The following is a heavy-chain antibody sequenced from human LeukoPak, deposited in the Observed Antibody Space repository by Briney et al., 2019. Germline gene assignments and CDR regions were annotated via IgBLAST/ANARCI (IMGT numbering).Heavy chain of an antibody. CDR2: IGYDEGNK. CDR1: GFNFNTYG. CDR3: AKGVRRHSSGWYGDAFDI. J-gene: IGHJ3*02. Sequence: PGRSLRLSCTASGFNFNTYGMHWVRQAPGKGLEWVAVIGYDEGNKYYADSVKGRFTISRDNSKNTLYLQMNSLRAEDTAVYYCAKGVRRHSSGWYGDAFDIWGQGTMVTVSS. D-gene: IGHD6-19*01. V-gene: IGHV3-30*18.